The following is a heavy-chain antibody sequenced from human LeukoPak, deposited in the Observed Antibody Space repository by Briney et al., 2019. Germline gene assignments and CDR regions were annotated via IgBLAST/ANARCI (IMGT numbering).Heavy chain of an antibody. V-gene: IGHV3-23*03. D-gene: IGHD1-26*01. Sequence: GGSLRLSCAASGFTFSSYAMTWVRQAPGKGLEWVSVIYSGGTTYYADSVKGRFTISRDNSKNTLYLQMNSLRAEDTAVYYCARGSGSYAFDYWGQGTLVTVSP. CDR1: GFTFSSYA. CDR3: ARGSGSYAFDY. CDR2: IYSGGTT. J-gene: IGHJ4*02.